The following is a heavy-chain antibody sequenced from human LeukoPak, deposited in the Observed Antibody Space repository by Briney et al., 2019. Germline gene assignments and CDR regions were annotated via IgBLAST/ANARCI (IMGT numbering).Heavy chain of an antibody. J-gene: IGHJ4*02. Sequence: GGSLRPSCAASGFTFSSYWMSWVRQAPGKGLEWVSGISWNSGSIGYADSVKGRFTISRDNAKNSLYLQMNSLRAKDMALYYCAKDASYGGNSAPFDYWGQGTLVTVSS. CDR3: AKDASYGGNSAPFDY. CDR1: GFTFSSYW. CDR2: ISWNSGSI. D-gene: IGHD4-23*01. V-gene: IGHV3-9*03.